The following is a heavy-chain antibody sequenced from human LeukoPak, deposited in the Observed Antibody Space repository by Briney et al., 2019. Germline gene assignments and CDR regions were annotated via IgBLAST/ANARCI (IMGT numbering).Heavy chain of an antibody. CDR2: IYFSGGT. V-gene: IGHV4-39*01. CDR1: GDSISSSNCY. J-gene: IGHJ4*02. Sequence: SETLSLTCTVSGDSISSSNCYWGRLRPPEGKGLEWIGSIYFSGGTYYNASLKSRVTIYVDTSKNQHSLKLSSVTAADTDVYDCPRQTGSGLFSLSGVQGTLVTVSA. D-gene: IGHD3-10*01. CDR3: PRQTGSGLFSLS.